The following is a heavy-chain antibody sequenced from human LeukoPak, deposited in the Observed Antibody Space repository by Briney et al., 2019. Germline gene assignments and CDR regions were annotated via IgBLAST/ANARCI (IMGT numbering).Heavy chain of an antibody. V-gene: IGHV1-2*02. CDR3: ARGGYSYGHYYYYYYMDV. Sequence: APVTVSCKASGYTFTGYYMHWVRQAPGQGLEWMGWINPNSGGTNYAQKFQGRVTMTRDTSISTAYMELSRLRSDDTAVYYCARGGYSYGHYYYYYYMDVWGKGTTVTVSS. CDR1: GYTFTGYY. CDR2: INPNSGGT. J-gene: IGHJ6*03. D-gene: IGHD5-18*01.